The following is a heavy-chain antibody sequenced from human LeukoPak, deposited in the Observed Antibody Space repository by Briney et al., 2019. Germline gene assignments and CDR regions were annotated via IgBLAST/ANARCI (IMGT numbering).Heavy chain of an antibody. V-gene: IGHV3-21*01. J-gene: IGHJ3*02. CDR1: GFPLSSYS. CDR2: ISSSSSYI. CDR3: ARVNPTYYDFWSGYYRAHAFDI. Sequence: GGSLRLSCAASGFPLSSYSMNWLRQAPGKALEWVSSISSSSSYIYYADSVKGRFTISRDNAKNSLYMQMNSLRAEDTAVYYCARVNPTYYDFWSGYYRAHAFDIWGQGTMVTVSS. D-gene: IGHD3-3*01.